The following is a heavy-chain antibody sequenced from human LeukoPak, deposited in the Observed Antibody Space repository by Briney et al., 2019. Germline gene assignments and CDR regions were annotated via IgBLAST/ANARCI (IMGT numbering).Heavy chain of an antibody. CDR3: ARDRWFGESLPAQCDY. Sequence: GGSLRLSCAASGFNFSIYSMTWVRQAPGKGLQWISYISSTGGTIYYADPVKGRFTISRDKAKNSLYLQMNSLRVEDTAVYYCARDRWFGESLPAQCDYWGQGSLVTVSS. CDR1: GFNFSIYS. CDR2: ISSTGGTI. D-gene: IGHD3-10*01. V-gene: IGHV3-48*01. J-gene: IGHJ4*02.